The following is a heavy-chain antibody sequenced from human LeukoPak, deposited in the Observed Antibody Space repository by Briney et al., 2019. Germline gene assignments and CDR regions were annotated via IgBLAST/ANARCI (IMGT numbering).Heavy chain of an antibody. CDR1: GYTFTSYY. D-gene: IGHD1-26*01. CDR3: ARDRVGGSGVTSGSYYYYGMDV. J-gene: IGHJ6*02. Sequence: ASVKVSCKASGYTFTSYYMHWVRQAPGQGLEWMGIINPSGGSTSYAQKFQGRVTMTRDTSTSTVYMELSSLRSEDTAVYYCARDRVGGSGVTSGSYYYYGMDVWGQGTTVTVSS. V-gene: IGHV1-46*01. CDR2: INPSGGST.